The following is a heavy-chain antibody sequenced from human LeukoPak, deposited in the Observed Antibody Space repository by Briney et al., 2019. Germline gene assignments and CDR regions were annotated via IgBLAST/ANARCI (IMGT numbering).Heavy chain of an antibody. D-gene: IGHD2-15*01. Sequence: GESLKISCKGSGYSFTSYWIGWVRQMPGKGLEWMGIIYPGGSDTRYSPSFQGQVTISADKSISTAYLQWSSLKASDTAMYYCARGYCSGGSCFHFDYWGQGTLVTVSS. CDR1: GYSFTSYW. V-gene: IGHV5-51*01. J-gene: IGHJ4*02. CDR2: IYPGGSDT. CDR3: ARGYCSGGSCFHFDY.